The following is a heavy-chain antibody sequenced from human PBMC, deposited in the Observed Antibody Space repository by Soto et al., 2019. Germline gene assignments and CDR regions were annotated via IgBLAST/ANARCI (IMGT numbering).Heavy chain of an antibody. Sequence: GASVKVSCKASGYTFTSYGISWVRQAPGQGHEWMGWISAYNGNTNYAQKLQGRVTMTTDTSTSTAYMELRSLRSDDTAVYYCAREHTTIFGVVDLHYYGMDVWGQGTTVTVSS. CDR1: GYTFTSYG. CDR2: ISAYNGNT. CDR3: AREHTTIFGVVDLHYYGMDV. D-gene: IGHD3-3*01. J-gene: IGHJ6*02. V-gene: IGHV1-18*01.